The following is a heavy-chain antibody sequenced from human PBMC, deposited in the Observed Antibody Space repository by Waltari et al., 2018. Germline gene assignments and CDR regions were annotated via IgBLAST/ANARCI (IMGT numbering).Heavy chain of an antibody. CDR3: ARHLGRLNKGAFDI. D-gene: IGHD1-26*01. Sequence: EVQLVESGGGLVKPGGSLRLSCAASGFTFSSYSMNWVRQAPGKGLGWVSSISSSSSYIYYADSVKGRFTISRDNAKNSLYLQMNSLRAEDTAVYYCARHLGRLNKGAFDIWGQGTMVTVSS. J-gene: IGHJ3*02. V-gene: IGHV3-21*01. CDR2: ISSSSSYI. CDR1: GFTFSSYS.